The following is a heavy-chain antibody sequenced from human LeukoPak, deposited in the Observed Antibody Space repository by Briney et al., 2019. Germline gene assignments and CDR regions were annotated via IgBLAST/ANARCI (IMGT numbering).Heavy chain of an antibody. J-gene: IGHJ4*02. D-gene: IGHD1-20*01. Sequence: PGGSLRLSCAASGFTFSSYAMHWVRQAPGKGLEYVSAISYHGVSTYYAHSVKGRFTISRDNSRNTLYLRMGSLRAEDMAVYYCATGRLNNWNLPFADWGRGALVTVSS. V-gene: IGHV3-64*01. CDR3: ATGRLNNWNLPFAD. CDR2: ISYHGVST. CDR1: GFTFSSYA.